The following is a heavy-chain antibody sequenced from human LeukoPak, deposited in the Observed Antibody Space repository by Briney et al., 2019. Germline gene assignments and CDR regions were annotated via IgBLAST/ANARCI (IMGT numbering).Heavy chain of an antibody. J-gene: IGHJ4*02. Sequence: GGSLRLSCAASGFTFSDYYMSWVRQAPGKGLEGGSYISSSGSTIYYADSVKGRFTISRENAKNSLYLQMNSLRAEDTAVYYCAREEYYYDSSGYSGGLNYWGQGTLVTVSS. D-gene: IGHD3-22*01. CDR3: AREEYYYDSSGYSGGLNY. V-gene: IGHV3-11*01. CDR1: GFTFSDYY. CDR2: ISSSGSTI.